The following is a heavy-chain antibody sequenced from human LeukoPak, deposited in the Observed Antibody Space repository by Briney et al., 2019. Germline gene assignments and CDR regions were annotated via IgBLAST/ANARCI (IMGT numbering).Heavy chain of an antibody. Sequence: WGSLRLSCAASRFTFSSYEMNWVRQAPGKGLEWVSYISSNGISTFYADSLKGRFTISRDNAKNLLYLQMNSLRVDDTATYYCARGASRSYWYFDLWGRGTLVTVSS. CDR3: ARGASRSYWYFDL. V-gene: IGHV3-48*03. D-gene: IGHD2-2*01. J-gene: IGHJ2*01. CDR2: ISSNGIST. CDR1: RFTFSSYE.